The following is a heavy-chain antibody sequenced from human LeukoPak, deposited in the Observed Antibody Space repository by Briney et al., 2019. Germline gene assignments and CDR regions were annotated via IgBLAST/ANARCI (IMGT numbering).Heavy chain of an antibody. CDR3: AKDSVWGSYRAPDYMDV. CDR2: ISGSGGSK. V-gene: IGHV3-23*01. CDR1: GFTFSRYA. Sequence: PGGSLTLSCAASGFTFSRYAMSWVRQAPGKELEWVSGISGSGGSKYYADSVKGRFTISRDNSKNTLYLQMNSLRAEDTAVYYCAKDSVWGSYRAPDYMDVWGKGTTVTVSS. D-gene: IGHD3-16*02. J-gene: IGHJ6*03.